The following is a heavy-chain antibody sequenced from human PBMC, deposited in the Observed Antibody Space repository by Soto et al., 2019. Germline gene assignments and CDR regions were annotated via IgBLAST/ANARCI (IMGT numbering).Heavy chain of an antibody. CDR2: IDHTGYT. CDR3: ARVRDWFDP. D-gene: IGHD3-3*01. Sequence: SETLSLTCAVYGGSFSGYYWNWIRQPPGQGLEWIGEIDHTGYTNYNPSLKSRVTISVDTSKNQFSLRLTSVTAADTAVYYCARVRDWFDPWGQGTLVTVSS. CDR1: GGSFSGYY. J-gene: IGHJ5*02. V-gene: IGHV4-34*01.